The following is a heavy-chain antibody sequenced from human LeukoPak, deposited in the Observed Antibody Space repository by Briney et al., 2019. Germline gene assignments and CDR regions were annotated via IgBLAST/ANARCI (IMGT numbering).Heavy chain of an antibody. J-gene: IGHJ4*02. CDR3: ARVGYYDSGGYPYCFDH. V-gene: IGHV4-31*03. D-gene: IGHD3-22*01. Sequence: SQTLSLTCTVSGGSIIGGGYYWSWIRQHPGKGLEWIGYIYYSGDTYYNVSLKSRLTISVDTSKNQFYLKLSSVTTADTAVYYCARVGYYDSGGYPYCFDHWGQGTLVTVSS. CDR1: GGSIIGGGYY. CDR2: IYYSGDT.